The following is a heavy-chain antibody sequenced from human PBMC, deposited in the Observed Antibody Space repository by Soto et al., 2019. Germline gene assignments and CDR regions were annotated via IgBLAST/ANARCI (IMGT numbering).Heavy chain of an antibody. Sequence: GGSLRLSCAASGFTVSSNYMSWVRQAPGKGLEWVSVIYSGGSTYYADSVKGRFTISRDNSKNTLYLQMNSLRAEDTAVYYCAREPLRWEAFDIWGQGTMVTVSS. V-gene: IGHV3-53*01. D-gene: IGHD4-17*01. CDR3: AREPLRWEAFDI. CDR2: IYSGGST. CDR1: GFTVSSNY. J-gene: IGHJ3*02.